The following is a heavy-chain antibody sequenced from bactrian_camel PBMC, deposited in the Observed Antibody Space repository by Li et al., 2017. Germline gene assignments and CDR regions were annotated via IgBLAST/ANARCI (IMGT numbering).Heavy chain of an antibody. J-gene: IGHJ4*01. CDR2: LWDGGGST. Sequence: VQLVESGGGSVQPGGTLSVSCVVTGYRYQYSCMGWFRQAPGMEREGVAVLWDGGGSTYYSDSVKGRFTISKDKFENTLYLQMNSLKPEDTGMYYCAAERWCIGAMSFDALTYNYRGQGTQVTVS. V-gene: IGHV3S40*01. CDR3: AAERWCIGAMSFDALTYNY. CDR1: GYRYQYSC. D-gene: IGHD1*01.